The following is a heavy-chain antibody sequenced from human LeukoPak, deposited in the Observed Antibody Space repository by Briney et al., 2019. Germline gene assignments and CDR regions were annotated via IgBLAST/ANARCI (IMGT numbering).Heavy chain of an antibody. D-gene: IGHD5-12*01. J-gene: IGHJ4*02. V-gene: IGHV4-39*07. CDR2: IYYSGST. CDR3: ARYHSGYDDY. Sequence: SETLSLTCTLSGGSISSGTYYWDWIRQPPGKGLEWIGSIYYSGSTYYNPSLKSRVTISVDRSKNQFSLKLSSVTAADTAVYYCARYHSGYDDYWGQGSLVTVSS. CDR1: GGSISSGTYY.